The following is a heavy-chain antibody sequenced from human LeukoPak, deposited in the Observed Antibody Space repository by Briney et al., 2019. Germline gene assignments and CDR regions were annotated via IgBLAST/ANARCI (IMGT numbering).Heavy chain of an antibody. CDR2: ISSSSSYI. CDR3: ARGGNSSGLYQQDFDY. J-gene: IGHJ4*02. V-gene: IGHV3-21*01. D-gene: IGHD6-19*01. CDR1: GFTFSSYS. Sequence: GGSLRLSCAASGFTFSSYSMNWVRQAPGKGLEWVSSISSSSSYIYYADSVKGRFTISRDNAKNSLYLQMNSLRAGDTAVYYCARGGNSSGLYQQDFDYWGQGTLVTVSS.